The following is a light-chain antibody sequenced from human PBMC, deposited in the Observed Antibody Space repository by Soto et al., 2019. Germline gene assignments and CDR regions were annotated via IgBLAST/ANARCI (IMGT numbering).Light chain of an antibody. J-gene: IGKJ1*01. CDR3: QQYGSSQT. CDR1: QSVSSN. V-gene: IGKV3-20*01. Sequence: EIVMTQSPATLSVSPGERATLSCRASQSVSSNLAWYQQNPGQAPRLLIYGASSRATGIPDRFSGSGSGTDFTLTISRLEPEDSAVYYCQQYGSSQTFGQGTKVDIK. CDR2: GAS.